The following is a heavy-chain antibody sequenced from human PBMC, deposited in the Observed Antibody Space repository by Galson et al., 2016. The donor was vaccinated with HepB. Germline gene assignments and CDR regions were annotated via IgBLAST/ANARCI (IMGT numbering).Heavy chain of an antibody. CDR2: ISDDGSNK. CDR3: ARGRGYYDTTTYWGDY. D-gene: IGHD2/OR15-2a*01. J-gene: IGHJ4*02. V-gene: IGHV3-30-3*01. Sequence: SLRLSCAASGFTFRDYAMHWVRQAPGKGLEWLALISDDGSNKYYADPVKGRFTISRDNSKSTVFLQVNSLTAVDTASYYCARGRGYYDTTTYWGDYWGQGTLVTVSS. CDR1: GFTFRDYA.